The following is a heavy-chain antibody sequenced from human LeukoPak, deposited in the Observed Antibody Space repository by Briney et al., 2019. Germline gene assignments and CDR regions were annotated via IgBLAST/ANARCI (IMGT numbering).Heavy chain of an antibody. CDR2: MNPNSGDT. V-gene: IGHV1-8*03. D-gene: IGHD5-18*01. J-gene: IGHJ4*02. CDR3: ARWSRGTAIDY. CDR1: GYIFTNND. Sequence: ASVKVSCKTSGYIFTNNDINWVRQATGQGLEWMGWMNPNSGDTGYAQKFQGRVTITRDTSISTAYLELSGLTSEDTAVYFCARWSRGTAIDYWGQGTLVTVSS.